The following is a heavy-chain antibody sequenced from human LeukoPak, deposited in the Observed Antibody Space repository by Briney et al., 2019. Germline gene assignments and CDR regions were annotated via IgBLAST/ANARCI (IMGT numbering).Heavy chain of an antibody. J-gene: IGHJ5*02. Sequence: GGSLRLSCTASGFTFSSSAMHWVRQAPGKGLEWVAVISFDGSLKYDADPVKGRFTVSRDNSNNTVYLEMNSLRREDTAVYYCARGWLRTNPLDPWGQGTLVTVSS. V-gene: IGHV3-30*04. D-gene: IGHD5-12*01. CDR1: GFTFSSSA. CDR2: ISFDGSLK. CDR3: ARGWLRTNPLDP.